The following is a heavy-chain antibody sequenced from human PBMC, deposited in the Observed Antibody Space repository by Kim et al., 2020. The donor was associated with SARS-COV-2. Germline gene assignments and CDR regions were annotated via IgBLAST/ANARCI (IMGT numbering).Heavy chain of an antibody. J-gene: IGHJ4*02. V-gene: IGHV3-7*01. D-gene: IGHD6-13*01. CDR3: ARGGSSSWPLFDY. Sequence: YVDSVKGRFTIPHDNAKNSLYLQMNGLRAEDTAWYYCARGGSSSWPLFDYWGQGTLVTVSS.